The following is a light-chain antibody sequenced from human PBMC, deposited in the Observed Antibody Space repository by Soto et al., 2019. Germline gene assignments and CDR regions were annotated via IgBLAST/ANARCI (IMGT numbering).Light chain of an antibody. CDR2: DVT. CDR3: CSYAANDFYV. CDR1: SNDVGGYNY. J-gene: IGLJ1*01. Sequence: QSALTQPRSVSGSPGQSVTISCTGTSNDVGGYNYVSWYQHHPGRAPKLIIYDVTQRPSGIPDRFSGSKSGNTASLTISGLHSDDEDDYNCCSYAANDFYVFGTGTKLNVL. V-gene: IGLV2-11*01.